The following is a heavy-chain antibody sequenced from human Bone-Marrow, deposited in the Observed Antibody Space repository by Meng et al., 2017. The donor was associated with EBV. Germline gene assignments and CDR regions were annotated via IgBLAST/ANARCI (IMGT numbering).Heavy chain of an antibody. Sequence: QVQLVQSGAEVKKPGSSVKVSCKASGGTFSSYAISWVRQAPGQGLEWMGGIIPIFGTANYAQKFQGRVTITADESTSTAYMELSSLRSEDTAVYYCARDPHSYGSGSQGYFDYWGQGTLVTVSS. J-gene: IGHJ4*02. D-gene: IGHD3-10*01. CDR3: ARDPHSYGSGSQGYFDY. CDR2: IIPIFGTA. V-gene: IGHV1-69*01. CDR1: GGTFSSYA.